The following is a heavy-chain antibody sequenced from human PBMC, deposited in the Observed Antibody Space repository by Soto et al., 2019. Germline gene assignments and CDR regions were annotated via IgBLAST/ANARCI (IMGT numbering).Heavy chain of an antibody. CDR3: ARGWGRSTGDFWSGYSYYYYYYMDV. J-gene: IGHJ6*03. V-gene: IGHV4-34*01. Sequence: QVQLHQWGAGLLKPSETLSLTCAVYGGSFSDYSWTWIRQPPGKGLEWIGEINHSGSSNCNPSLKSRVSISVDTSKSQFSLKLTSVTAADTAVYYCARGWGRSTGDFWSGYSYYYYYYMDVWGKGTPVTVSS. D-gene: IGHD3-3*01. CDR2: INHSGSS. CDR1: GGSFSDYS.